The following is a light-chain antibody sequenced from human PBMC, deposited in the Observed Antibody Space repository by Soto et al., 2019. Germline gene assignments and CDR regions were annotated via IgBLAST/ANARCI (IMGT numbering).Light chain of an antibody. Sequence: CVLTRPASVSGAAGQAITISCTGTGSDVGGYRYVSWYQQHPGKAPKLMIYDVSNRPSGVSDRFSGSKSGNTASLTISGLQSEDEADYYCDSYTSSSSYVFGTGTKVTVL. CDR2: DVS. CDR1: GSDVGGYRY. V-gene: IGLV2-14*01. J-gene: IGLJ1*01. CDR3: DSYTSSSSYV.